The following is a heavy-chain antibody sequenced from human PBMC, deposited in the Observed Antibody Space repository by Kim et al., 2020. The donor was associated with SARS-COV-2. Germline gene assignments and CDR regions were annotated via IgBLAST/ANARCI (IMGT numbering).Heavy chain of an antibody. D-gene: IGHD3-9*01. CDR3: ARDLTGYFFFDY. CDR2: IYAGGNT. J-gene: IGHJ4*02. Sequence: GGSLRLSCEASGFTVSSNYMNWVRQAPGKGLEWVSVIYAGGNTYFADSVKGRFTISRHNSKNTVYLQMNSLRAEDTAVYYCARDLTGYFFFDYWGQGTLV. V-gene: IGHV3-53*04. CDR1: GFTVSSNY.